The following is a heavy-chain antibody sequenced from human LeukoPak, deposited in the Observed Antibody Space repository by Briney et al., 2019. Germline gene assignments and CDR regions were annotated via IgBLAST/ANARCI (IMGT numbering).Heavy chain of an antibody. V-gene: IGHV3-74*01. CDR2: INSDGSST. D-gene: IGHD3-10*01. CDR1: GFMFSKSW. J-gene: IGHJ4*02. Sequence: PGGSLRLSCAASGFMFSKSWMHWVRQVPGKGLVWVARINSDGSSTSYADSVKGRFTISRDNAKNTLYLQMNSLRAEDTAVYYCARVSYYYGSGSYRPTAVYYFDYWGQGTLVTVSS. CDR3: ARVSYYYGSGSYRPTAVYYFDY.